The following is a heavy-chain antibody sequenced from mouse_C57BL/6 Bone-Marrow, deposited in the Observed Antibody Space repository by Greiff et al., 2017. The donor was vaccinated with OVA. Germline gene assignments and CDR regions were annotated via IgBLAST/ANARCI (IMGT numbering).Heavy chain of an antibody. Sequence: EVKLMESGPELVKPGASVKIPCKASGYTFTDYNMDWVKQSPGKSLEWIGDINPNNGGTIYNQKFKGKATLTVDKSSSTAYMELRSLTSEDTAVYYCARTTVVSSSYYFDYWGQGTTLTVSS. D-gene: IGHD1-1*01. CDR3: ARTTVVSSSYYFDY. CDR1: GYTFTDYN. J-gene: IGHJ2*01. CDR2: INPNNGGT. V-gene: IGHV1-18*01.